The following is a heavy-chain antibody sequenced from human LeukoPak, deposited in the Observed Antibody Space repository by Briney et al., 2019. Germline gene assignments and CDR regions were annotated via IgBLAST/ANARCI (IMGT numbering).Heavy chain of an antibody. Sequence: GGTLRLSCAASGFTFSSYAMHWLRQDSGKGLQGVADISYDGSNNYYADSVNGRFTISRINSKNTLYLQMNSLRAEDTAVYYCARTYYYGSGSPGGAFDIWGQGTMVTVSS. CDR2: ISYDGSNN. D-gene: IGHD3-10*01. CDR1: GFTFSSYA. CDR3: ARTYYYGSGSPGGAFDI. J-gene: IGHJ3*02. V-gene: IGHV3-30*04.